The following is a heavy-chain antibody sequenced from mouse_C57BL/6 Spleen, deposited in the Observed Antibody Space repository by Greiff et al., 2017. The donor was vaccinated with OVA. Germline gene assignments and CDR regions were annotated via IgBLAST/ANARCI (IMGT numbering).Heavy chain of an antibody. CDR3: AREIFDYYGSSYHYAMDY. J-gene: IGHJ4*01. Sequence: EVQLVESGPGLVKPSQSLSLTCSVTGYSITSGYYWNWIRQFPGNKLEWMGYISYDGSNNYNPSLKNRISITRDTSKNQFFLKLNSVTTEDTATYYCAREIFDYYGSSYHYAMDYWGQGTSVTVSS. D-gene: IGHD1-1*01. V-gene: IGHV3-6*01. CDR1: GYSITSGYY. CDR2: ISYDGSN.